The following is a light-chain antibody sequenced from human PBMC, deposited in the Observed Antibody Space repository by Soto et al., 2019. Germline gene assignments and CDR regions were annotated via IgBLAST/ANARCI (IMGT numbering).Light chain of an antibody. CDR1: QGIRND. V-gene: IGKV1-17*01. Sequence: DIQMTQSPSSLSASVGDRVTITCRASQGIRNDLGWYQQKPGKAPKRLIYVASSLQSGVPSRFSGSGSGTEFSVTISCLPPEDFASYYGLHHNSYPWTFGQVSKVEI. CDR3: LHHNSYPWT. CDR2: VAS. J-gene: IGKJ1*01.